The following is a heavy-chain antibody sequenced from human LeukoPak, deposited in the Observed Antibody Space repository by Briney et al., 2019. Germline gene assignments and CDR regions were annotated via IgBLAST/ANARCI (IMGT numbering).Heavy chain of an antibody. Sequence: PSETLSLTCTVTGGSIRNYFGSWFRQPPGKGLEWIGYTYYSGSTHYNPSPNSRVTISVDTSKNQFSLKLNSMTAADTAMYYCARVKIPVGYSYGSFDYWGQGILVTVSS. CDR1: GGSIRNYF. CDR3: ARVKIPVGYSYGSFDY. D-gene: IGHD5-18*01. CDR2: TYYSGST. V-gene: IGHV4-59*01. J-gene: IGHJ4*02.